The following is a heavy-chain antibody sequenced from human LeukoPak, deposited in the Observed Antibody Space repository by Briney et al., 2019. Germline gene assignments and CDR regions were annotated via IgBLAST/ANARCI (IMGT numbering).Heavy chain of an antibody. J-gene: IGHJ4*02. CDR1: GFTVSSNY. V-gene: IGHV3-53*05. Sequence: GGSLRLSCAASGFTVSSNYMSWVRQAPGKGLEWVSVIYSGGSTYYADSVKGRFTISRDNSKNTLYLQMNSLRPEDTAIYYCAREGYYGSGSPPSLYFDYWGQGTLVTVSS. CDR2: IYSGGST. CDR3: AREGYYGSGSPPSLYFDY. D-gene: IGHD3-10*01.